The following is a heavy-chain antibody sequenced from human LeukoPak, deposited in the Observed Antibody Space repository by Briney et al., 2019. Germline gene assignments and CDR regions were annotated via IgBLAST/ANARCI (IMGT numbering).Heavy chain of an antibody. CDR2: IYHSGST. J-gene: IGHJ4*02. CDR3: ARDRRGYSGYDAYFDY. Sequence: SGTLSLTCAVSGGSISSSNWWSWVRQPPGKGLEWIGEIYHSGSTNYNPSLKSRVTISVDKSKNQFSLKLSSVTAADTAVYYCARDRRGYSGYDAYFDYWGQGTLVTVSS. CDR1: GGSISSSNW. D-gene: IGHD5-12*01. V-gene: IGHV4-4*02.